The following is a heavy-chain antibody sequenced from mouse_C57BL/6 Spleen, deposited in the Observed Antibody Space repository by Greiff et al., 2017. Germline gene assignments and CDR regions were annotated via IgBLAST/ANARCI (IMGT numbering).Heavy chain of an antibody. V-gene: IGHV1-50*01. Sequence: QVQLQQPGAELVKPGASVKLSCKASGYTFTSYWMQWVKQRPGQGLEWIGEIDPSDSYTNYNQKFKGKATLTVDTSSSTAYMQLSSLTSEDSAVYYCARPLYYGSSPYYCDYWGQGTTLTVSS. D-gene: IGHD1-1*01. CDR1: GYTFTSYW. CDR3: ARPLYYGSSPYYCDY. CDR2: IDPSDSYT. J-gene: IGHJ2*01.